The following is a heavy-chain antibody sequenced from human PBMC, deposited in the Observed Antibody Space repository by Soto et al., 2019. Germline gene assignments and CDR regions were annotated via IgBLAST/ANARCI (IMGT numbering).Heavy chain of an antibody. J-gene: IGHJ6*02. V-gene: IGHV4-34*01. CDR2: INHSGST. Sequence: SETLSLTCAVYGGSFSGYYWSWIRQPPGKGLEWIGEINHSGSTNYNPSLKSRVTISVDTSKKQFSLKLSSVTAADTAVYYCARGDVAGYDFWSAYRPPYGTDVWGQGTTVSVSS. CDR3: ARGDVAGYDFWSAYRPPYGTDV. D-gene: IGHD3-3*01. CDR1: GGSFSGYY.